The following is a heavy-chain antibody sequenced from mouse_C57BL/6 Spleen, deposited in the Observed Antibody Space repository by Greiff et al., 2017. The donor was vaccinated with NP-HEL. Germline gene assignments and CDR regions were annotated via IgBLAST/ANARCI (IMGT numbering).Heavy chain of an antibody. CDR1: GYTFTDYN. D-gene: IGHD2-3*01. J-gene: IGHJ3*01. V-gene: IGHV1-22*01. CDR2: INPNNGGT. Sequence: EVQRVESGPELVKPGASVKMSCKASGYTFTDYNMHWVKQSHGKSLEWIGYINPNNGGTSYNQKFKGKATLTVNKSSSTAYMELRSLTSEDSAVYYCARDGPWLLRAWFAYWGQGTLVTVSA. CDR3: ARDGPWLLRAWFAY.